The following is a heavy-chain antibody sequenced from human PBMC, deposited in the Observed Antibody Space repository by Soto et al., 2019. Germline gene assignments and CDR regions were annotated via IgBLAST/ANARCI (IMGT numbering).Heavy chain of an antibody. CDR1: GGSISSGDYY. CDR3: ARGTLRLRYFDWLTAPNYYFDY. V-gene: IGHV4-30-4*01. J-gene: IGHJ4*02. Sequence: SETLSLTCTVSGGSISSGDYYWSWIRQPPGKGLEWIGYIYYSGSTYYNPSLKSRVTIPVDTSKNQFSLKLSSVTAADTAVYYCARGTLRLRYFDWLTAPNYYFDYWGQGTLVTVSS. CDR2: IYYSGST. D-gene: IGHD3-9*01.